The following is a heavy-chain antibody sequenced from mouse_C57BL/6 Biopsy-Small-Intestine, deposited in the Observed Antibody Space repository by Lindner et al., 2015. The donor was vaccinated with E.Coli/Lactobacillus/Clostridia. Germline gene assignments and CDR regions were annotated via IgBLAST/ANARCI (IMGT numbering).Heavy chain of an antibody. J-gene: IGHJ3*01. D-gene: IGHD1-1*01. V-gene: IGHV1-81*01. CDR1: GYTFTSYG. CDR3: ARKSITTVVATDAY. CDR2: IYPRSGNT. Sequence: VQLQESGAELARPGASVKLSCKASGYTFTSYGISWVKQRTGQGLEWIGEIYPRSGNTYYNEKFKGKATLTADKSSSTAYMELRSLTSEGSAVYFCARKSITTVVATDAYWGQGTLVTVSA.